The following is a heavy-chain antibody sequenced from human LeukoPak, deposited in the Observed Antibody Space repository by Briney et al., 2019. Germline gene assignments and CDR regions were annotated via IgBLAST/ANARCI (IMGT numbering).Heavy chain of an antibody. D-gene: IGHD1-26*01. Sequence: SETLSLTCTVSGGSISSYYWSWLRQPPGKGLEWIGYIYYSGSTNYNPSLKSRVTISVDTSKNQFSLKLSSVTAADTAVYYCARVGATKSPIDYWGQGTLVTVSS. CDR3: ARVGATKSPIDY. V-gene: IGHV4-59*01. CDR2: IYYSGST. CDR1: GGSISSYY. J-gene: IGHJ4*02.